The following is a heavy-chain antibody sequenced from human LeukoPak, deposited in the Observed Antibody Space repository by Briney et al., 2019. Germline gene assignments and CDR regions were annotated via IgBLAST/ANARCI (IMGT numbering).Heavy chain of an antibody. Sequence: PGGSLRLSCAASGFTFSSYAMSWVRQVPGKGLEWVSGISGSGGTTFYADSVKGRFTISRDNSKNTLFLQMSSLRAEDTAVYYCARIIAAAGCFQHWGQGTLVTVSS. CDR3: ARIIAAAGCFQH. V-gene: IGHV3-23*01. J-gene: IGHJ1*01. D-gene: IGHD6-13*01. CDR2: ISGSGGTT. CDR1: GFTFSSYA.